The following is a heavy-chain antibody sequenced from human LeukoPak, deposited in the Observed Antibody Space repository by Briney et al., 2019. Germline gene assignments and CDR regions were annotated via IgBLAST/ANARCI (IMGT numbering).Heavy chain of an antibody. J-gene: IGHJ4*02. D-gene: IGHD3-16*01. V-gene: IGHV5-51*01. CDR2: IYPGDSET. Sequence: GEALQISSKGSGYSFTSYWIACWRHMPGRGLEWVGAIYPGDSETTYSPSFQGQVTISADKSISTAYLQWSSLTASDTAMYYCARHGGDGTRVPFVYWGQGTLVSVFS. CDR3: ARHGGDGTRVPFVY. CDR1: GYSFTSYW.